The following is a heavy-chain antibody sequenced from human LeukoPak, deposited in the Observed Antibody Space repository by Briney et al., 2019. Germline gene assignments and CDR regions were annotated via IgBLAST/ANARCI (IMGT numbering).Heavy chain of an antibody. J-gene: IGHJ4*02. CDR3: ARRGYSGYDFRIE. V-gene: IGHV5-51*01. Sequence: GESLKISCKGSGYSFTSYWIGWVRQVPEKGLEWMGIIYPGDSDTRYSPSFQGQVTISADKSISTAYLQWSSLKASDTAMYYCARRGYSGYDFRIEWGQGTLVTVSS. CDR1: GYSFTSYW. D-gene: IGHD5-12*01. CDR2: IYPGDSDT.